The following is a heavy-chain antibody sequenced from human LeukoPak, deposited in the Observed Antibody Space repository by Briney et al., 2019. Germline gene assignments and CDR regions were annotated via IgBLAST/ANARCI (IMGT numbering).Heavy chain of an antibody. CDR1: GLTFSTYS. D-gene: IGHD6-19*01. CDR3: TEQIAVAGGYDY. J-gene: IGHJ4*02. CDR2: ISSSSSTI. V-gene: IGHV3-48*02. Sequence: GGSLRLSCAASGLTFSTYSMNWVRQAPGKGLEWVSYISSSSSTIYYADSVKGRFTISRDNAKNSLHLQMNTLRDEDTAVYYCTEQIAVAGGYDYWGQGTLVTVSS.